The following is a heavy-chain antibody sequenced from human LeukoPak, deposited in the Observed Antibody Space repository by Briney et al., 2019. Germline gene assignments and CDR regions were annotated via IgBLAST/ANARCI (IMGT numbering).Heavy chain of an antibody. Sequence: PGGSLRLSCAASGFTFSSYSMHWVRQAPGKGLEWVAFIRYDGSNKYYADSVKGRFTISRDNSKNTLYLQMNSLRAEDTAVYYCAKEVAYGDYYDYWGQGTLVTVSS. J-gene: IGHJ4*02. CDR1: GFTFSSYS. D-gene: IGHD4-17*01. V-gene: IGHV3-30*02. CDR2: IRYDGSNK. CDR3: AKEVAYGDYYDY.